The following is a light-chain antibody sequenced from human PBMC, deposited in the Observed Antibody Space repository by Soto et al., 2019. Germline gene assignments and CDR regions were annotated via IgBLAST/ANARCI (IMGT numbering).Light chain of an antibody. V-gene: IGKV1-9*01. CDR1: QGISSY. Sequence: IQLAPTAYSLSAAVGGGGTESCRASQGISSYLAWYQQKPGQAPKLLIYAASTLQSGVSSTFSGRRSGTDFSLTISSLPPDDSASHSCQQFTSYPLTFGAGTKVDIK. CDR2: AAS. CDR3: QQFTSYPLT. J-gene: IGKJ4*01.